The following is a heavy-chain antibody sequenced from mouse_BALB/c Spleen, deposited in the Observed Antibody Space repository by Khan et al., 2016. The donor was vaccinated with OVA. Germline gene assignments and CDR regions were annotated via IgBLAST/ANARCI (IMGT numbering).Heavy chain of an antibody. CDR2: INTYTGEP. Sequence: QIQLVQSGPELKKPGETVKISCKASGYTFTNYGMNWVKQAPGKGLKWMGWINTYTGEPTYTDDFKGRFAFSLETSASTAYLQISNLKNEDMATYFCARWACYWYFAVWGAGTTVTVSS. CDR3: ARWACYWYFAV. V-gene: IGHV9-1*02. CDR1: GYTFTNYG. J-gene: IGHJ1*01.